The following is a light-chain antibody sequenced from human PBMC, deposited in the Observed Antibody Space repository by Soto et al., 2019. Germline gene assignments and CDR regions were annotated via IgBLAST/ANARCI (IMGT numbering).Light chain of an antibody. CDR2: GAS. CDR3: HQYNYWPT. J-gene: IGKJ1*01. CDR1: QSVSSN. V-gene: IGKV3-15*01. Sequence: EIVLTQSPATLSLSPGERATLSCRASQSVSSNLAWYQQKPGQSPRLLIYGASTRATGIPVRFSGSGSGTEFTLTISSLQSEDFAVYYCHQYNYWPTFGQGTKVDI.